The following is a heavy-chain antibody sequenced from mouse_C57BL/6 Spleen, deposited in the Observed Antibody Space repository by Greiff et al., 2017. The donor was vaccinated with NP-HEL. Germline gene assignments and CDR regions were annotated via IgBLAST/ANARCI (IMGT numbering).Heavy chain of an antibody. V-gene: IGHV1-80*01. CDR3: AREGILLLSLDY. CDR2: IYPGDGDT. D-gene: IGHD1-1*01. CDR1: GYAFSSYW. Sequence: VQLQESGAELVKPGASVKISCKASGYAFSSYWMNWVKQRPGKGLEWIGQIYPGDGDTNYNGKFKGKATLTADKSSSTAYMQLSSLTSEDSAVYFCAREGILLLSLDYWGQGTTLTVSS. J-gene: IGHJ2*01.